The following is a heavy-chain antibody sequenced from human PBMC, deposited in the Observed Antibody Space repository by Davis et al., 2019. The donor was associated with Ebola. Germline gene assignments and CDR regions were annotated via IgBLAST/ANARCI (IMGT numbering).Heavy chain of an antibody. J-gene: IGHJ4*02. D-gene: IGHD5-12*01. CDR2: IIPIFDIA. V-gene: IGHV1-69*13. Sequence: SVKVSCKASGDTVSNFAISWLRQAPGQGLEWMGGIIPIFDIAEYTQKFQGRVTITADESSSTAYMELSGLTSEDTALYFCARGQIGYSGRFRFDSWGQGTLVTVSS. CDR3: ARGQIGYSGRFRFDS. CDR1: GDTVSNFA.